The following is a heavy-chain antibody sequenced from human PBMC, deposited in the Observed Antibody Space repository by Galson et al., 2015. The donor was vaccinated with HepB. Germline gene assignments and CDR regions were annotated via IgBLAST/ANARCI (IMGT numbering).Heavy chain of an antibody. D-gene: IGHD2-2*02. J-gene: IGHJ2*01. CDR3: AVWCSSTRCYIAGFFDL. Sequence: SLRLSCAASGFTFSSYGVHWVRQAPGKGLEWVAVISSDGSNKYYADSVKGRFTISRDNSKNTLYLEMNSLRAEDTAVYYCAVWCSSTRCYIAGFFDLWGRGTLVTVSS. CDR2: ISSDGSNK. V-gene: IGHV3-30*03. CDR1: GFTFSSYG.